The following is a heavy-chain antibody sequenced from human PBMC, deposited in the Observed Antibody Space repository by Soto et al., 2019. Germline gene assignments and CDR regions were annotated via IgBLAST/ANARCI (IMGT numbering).Heavy chain of an antibody. D-gene: IGHD3-9*01. Sequence: SETLSLTCTVSGGSVSSGSYYWSWIRQPPGKGLEWIGYIYYSGSTNYNPSLKSRVTISVDTSKNQFSLKLSSVTAADTAVYYCARGPYYDILTGYYPHFDYWGQGXLVTVSS. CDR3: ARGPYYDILTGYYPHFDY. CDR1: GGSVSSGSYY. CDR2: IYYSGST. J-gene: IGHJ4*02. V-gene: IGHV4-61*01.